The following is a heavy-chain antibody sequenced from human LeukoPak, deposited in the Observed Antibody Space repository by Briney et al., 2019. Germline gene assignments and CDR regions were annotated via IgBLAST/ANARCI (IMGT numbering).Heavy chain of an antibody. D-gene: IGHD4-17*01. Sequence: ASVKVSCKASGGTFSSYAISWVRQAPGQGLEWMGRIIPILGIANYAQKFQGRVTITADKSTSTAYMELRSLRSDDTAVYYCARLKHDYGDYLDDYWGQGTLVTVSS. CDR3: ARLKHDYGDYLDDY. CDR2: IIPILGIA. J-gene: IGHJ4*02. CDR1: GGTFSSYA. V-gene: IGHV1-69*04.